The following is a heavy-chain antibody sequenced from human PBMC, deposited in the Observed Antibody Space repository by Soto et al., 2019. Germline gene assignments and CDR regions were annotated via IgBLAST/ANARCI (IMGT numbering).Heavy chain of an antibody. CDR2: INISGRST. CDR3: AREPAVTVDY. D-gene: IGHD4-17*01. Sequence: EVQLLESGGGVVQPGGSLRLSCAASGFTFDNYAMTWVRQAPGKGLEWISTINISGRSTYYADSVKGRFTISRDSSKNTLYLQMNSLRAEDTAVYSCAREPAVTVDYWGQGTLVSVSS. V-gene: IGHV3-23*01. J-gene: IGHJ4*02. CDR1: GFTFDNYA.